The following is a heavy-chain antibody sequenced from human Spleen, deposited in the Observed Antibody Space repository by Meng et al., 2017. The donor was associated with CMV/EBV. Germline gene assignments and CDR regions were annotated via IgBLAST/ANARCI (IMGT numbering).Heavy chain of an antibody. CDR2: IRYDGSKK. D-gene: IGHD4-17*01. J-gene: IGHJ4*02. Sequence: GESLKISCAASGFTFSNYGMHWVRQAPGKGLEGVAFIRYDGSKKYYGDSVKGRFTISRDNSKSTLYLQMNKLRAEDTAVYYCVKDVEGRTVTFGDTIHWGQGTLVTVSS. V-gene: IGHV3-30*02. CDR3: VKDVEGRTVTFGDTIH. CDR1: GFTFSNYG.